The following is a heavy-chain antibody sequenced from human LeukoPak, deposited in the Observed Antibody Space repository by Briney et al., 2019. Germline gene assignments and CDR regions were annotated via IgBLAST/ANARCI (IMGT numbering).Heavy chain of an antibody. V-gene: IGHV4-38-2*02. J-gene: IGHJ4*02. CDR1: GYSIKNGYY. Sequence: SETLSLTCSVSGYSIKNGYYWGWIRQSPGKGLEWIGNIYHSGNTYYNPSLKSRVTISIDTAKNQISLELSSVTAADTAVYYCATFWSGYYHFDYWGQGTLVTVSS. CDR2: IYHSGNT. CDR3: ATFWSGYYHFDY. D-gene: IGHD3-3*01.